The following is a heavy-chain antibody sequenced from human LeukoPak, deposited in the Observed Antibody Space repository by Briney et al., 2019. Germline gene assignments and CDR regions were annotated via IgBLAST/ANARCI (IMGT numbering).Heavy chain of an antibody. Sequence: SETLSLTCAVYGGSFSGYYWSWIRQPPGKGLEWIGEINHSGSTNYNPSLKSRVTISVDTSKNQFSLKLSSVTAADTAVYYCARGGRYRAAAGTGRGDYFDYWGQGTLVTVSS. V-gene: IGHV4-34*01. CDR1: GGSFSGYY. CDR2: INHSGST. J-gene: IGHJ4*02. CDR3: ARGGRYRAAAGTGRGDYFDY. D-gene: IGHD6-13*01.